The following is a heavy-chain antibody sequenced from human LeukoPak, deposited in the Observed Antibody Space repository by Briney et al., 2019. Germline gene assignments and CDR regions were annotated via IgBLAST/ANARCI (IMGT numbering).Heavy chain of an antibody. CDR3: ARGPKVYYGSGINWFDP. J-gene: IGHJ5*02. CDR1: GFTFSTYS. V-gene: IGHV3-7*05. CDR2: IKQDGSEK. Sequence: PGGSLRLSCAASGFTFSTYSMNWVRQAPGKGLEWVANIKQDGSEKYYVDSVKGRFTISRDNAKNSLYLQMNSLRAEDTAVYYCARGPKVYYGSGINWFDPWGQGTLVTVSS. D-gene: IGHD3-10*01.